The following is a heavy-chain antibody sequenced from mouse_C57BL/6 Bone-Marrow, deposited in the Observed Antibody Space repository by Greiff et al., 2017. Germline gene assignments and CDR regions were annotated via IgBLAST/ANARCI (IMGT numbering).Heavy chain of an antibody. Sequence: VQLQQSGPELVKPGDSVKISCKASGYSFTGYFMNWVMQSHGKSLEWIGRINPYNGDTFYNQKFKGKATLTVDKSSSTAHMELRSLTSEDSAVYYCARCYGSSSWFAYWGQGTLVTVSA. D-gene: IGHD1-1*01. CDR3: ARCYGSSSWFAY. CDR1: GYSFTGYF. J-gene: IGHJ3*01. V-gene: IGHV1-20*01. CDR2: INPYNGDT.